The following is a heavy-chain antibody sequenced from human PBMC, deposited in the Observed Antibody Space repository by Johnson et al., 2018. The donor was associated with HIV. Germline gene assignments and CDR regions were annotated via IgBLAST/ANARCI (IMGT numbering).Heavy chain of an antibody. CDR3: ARSGDSRGSVWAGGAFDI. D-gene: IGHD2-8*02. CDR1: GFTVSSNY. CDR2: IYSGGST. J-gene: IGHJ3*02. Sequence: MQLVESGGGLVQPGGSLRLSCAASGFTVSSNYMSWVRQAPGKGLEWVSVIYSGGSTYYADSVLGRFTISSDNSKNTLYLHMHRLRAEDTAVYYCARSGDSRGSVWAGGAFDIWCQETMVTVTS. V-gene: IGHV3-66*01.